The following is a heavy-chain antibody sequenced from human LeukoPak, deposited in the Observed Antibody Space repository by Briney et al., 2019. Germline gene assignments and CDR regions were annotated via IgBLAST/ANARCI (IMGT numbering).Heavy chain of an antibody. J-gene: IGHJ3*02. D-gene: IGHD3-22*01. CDR2: IYPGDYDT. CDR3: TMGGFYYDSSGYSNAFDI. V-gene: IGHV5-51*01. Sequence: GESLKISCKGSGYSFTSYWIDLVRQMPGKGLEWVGIIYPGDYDTRYRPFFQGPVTISADMSISTAYLQWSSLKASDMAMYYFTMGGFYYDSSGYSNAFDIWGQGTMVIVFS. CDR1: GYSFTSYW.